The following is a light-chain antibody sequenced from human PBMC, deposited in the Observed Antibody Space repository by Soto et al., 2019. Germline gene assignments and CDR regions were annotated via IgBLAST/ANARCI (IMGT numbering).Light chain of an antibody. CDR2: KAS. Sequence: QRTLSHTTVSACVGDRGTITCEASQSISSWLAWYQQKPGKAPKLLIYKASSLESGVPSRLSGSGSGTEFTLTISSLQPDDFATYYCQQYNSYSRTFGHGAKV. CDR1: QSISSW. CDR3: QQYNSYSRT. J-gene: IGKJ1*01. V-gene: IGKV1-5*03.